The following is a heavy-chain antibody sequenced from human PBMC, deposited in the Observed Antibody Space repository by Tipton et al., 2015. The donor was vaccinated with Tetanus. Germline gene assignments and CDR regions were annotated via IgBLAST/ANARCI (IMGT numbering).Heavy chain of an antibody. CDR2: IYSGGST. D-gene: IGHD2-8*02. CDR1: GASMSSSSYY. CDR3: ARALRYSTRGGWDDAFDI. V-gene: IGHV4-61*02. J-gene: IGHJ3*02. Sequence: TLSLTCNVSGASMSSSSYYWTWIRQSAGKGLEWIGRIYSGGSTNYNPSLKSRVTMSMDTSKNQFSLKLNSVTVADTAVYFCARALRYSTRGGWDDAFDIWGQGTMVTVSS.